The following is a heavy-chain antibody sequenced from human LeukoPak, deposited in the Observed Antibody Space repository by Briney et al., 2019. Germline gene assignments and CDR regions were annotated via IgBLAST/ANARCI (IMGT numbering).Heavy chain of an antibody. Sequence: ASETLSLTCTVSGGSISSYYWSWIRQPPGKGLEWVGYIYYSGSTNYNPSLSSRVTISVDTSKNQFSLKLSSVTAADTAVYYCARDPGYYDFWSGYSGFDPWGQGTLVTVSS. CDR2: IYYSGST. J-gene: IGHJ5*02. CDR3: ARDPGYYDFWSGYSGFDP. CDR1: GGSISSYY. V-gene: IGHV4-59*01. D-gene: IGHD3-3*01.